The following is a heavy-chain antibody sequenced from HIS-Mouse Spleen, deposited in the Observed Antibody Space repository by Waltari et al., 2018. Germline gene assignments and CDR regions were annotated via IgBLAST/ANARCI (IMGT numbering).Heavy chain of an antibody. D-gene: IGHD2-8*02. J-gene: IGHJ4*02. CDR3: ATASTGGAYYFDY. Sequence: QVQLQQWGAGLLKPSETLSLTCAVYGGSFSGYYWSWIRQPPGKGLEWIGEINHSGSTNYNPSLKSRVTISVDTSKNQFSLKLSSVTAADTAVYYCATASTGGAYYFDYWGQGTLVTVSS. CDR2: INHSGST. CDR1: GGSFSGYY. V-gene: IGHV4-34*01.